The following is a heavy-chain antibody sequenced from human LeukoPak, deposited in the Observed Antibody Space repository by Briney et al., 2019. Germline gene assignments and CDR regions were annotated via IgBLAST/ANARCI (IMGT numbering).Heavy chain of an antibody. CDR3: AKHPSGYYYDLFDY. D-gene: IGHD3-22*01. V-gene: IGHV3-23*01. J-gene: IGHJ4*02. CDR1: GFTFSRYG. CDR2: IGGGGVST. Sequence: GGTLRLSCAASGFTFSRYGMSWVRQAPGKWLEWVSSIGGGGVSTYFADSVKGRFTISRDNSKNTLYLHMNNLRAEDTAVYYCAKHPSGYYYDLFDYWGQGTLVTVSS.